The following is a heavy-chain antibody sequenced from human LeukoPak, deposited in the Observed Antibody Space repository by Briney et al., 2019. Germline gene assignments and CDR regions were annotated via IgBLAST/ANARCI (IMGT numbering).Heavy chain of an antibody. Sequence: ASVKVSCKASGYTFTSYDMNWVRQATGQGLEWMGWMNPNSGNTGYAQKFQGRVTMTRNTSISTAYMELSSLRSEDTAVYYCARGRKVRGVSQYYFDYWGQGTLVTVSS. V-gene: IGHV1-8*01. CDR3: ARGRKVRGVSQYYFDY. CDR1: GYTFTSYD. J-gene: IGHJ4*02. CDR2: MNPNSGNT. D-gene: IGHD3-10*01.